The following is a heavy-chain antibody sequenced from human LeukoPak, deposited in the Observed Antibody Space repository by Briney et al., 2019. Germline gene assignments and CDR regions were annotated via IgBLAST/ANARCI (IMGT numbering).Heavy chain of an antibody. CDR1: GGSFSGYY. CDR2: INHSGST. CDR3: ARRGFSGGWPLGYFQH. J-gene: IGHJ1*01. V-gene: IGHV4-34*01. D-gene: IGHD6-19*01. Sequence: SETLSLTCAVYGGSFSGYYWTWIRQPPGKGLEWIGEINHSGSTNYNPSLKSRVTISVDTSKNQFSLKLSSVTAADTAVYYCARRGFSGGWPLGYFQHWGQGTLVTVSS.